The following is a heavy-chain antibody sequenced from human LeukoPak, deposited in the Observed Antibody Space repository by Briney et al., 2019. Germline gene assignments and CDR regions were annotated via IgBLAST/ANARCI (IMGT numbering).Heavy chain of an antibody. D-gene: IGHD6-13*01. Sequence: ASVKVSCKASGYTFTSYYMHWVRQAPGQGLEWMGIINPSGGSTSYAQKFQGRVTMTRDTSTSTAYMELSSLRSEGTAVYYCARGTKAAGPFDYWGQGTLVTVSS. CDR1: GYTFTSYY. CDR3: ARGTKAAGPFDY. CDR2: INPSGGST. V-gene: IGHV1-46*01. J-gene: IGHJ4*02.